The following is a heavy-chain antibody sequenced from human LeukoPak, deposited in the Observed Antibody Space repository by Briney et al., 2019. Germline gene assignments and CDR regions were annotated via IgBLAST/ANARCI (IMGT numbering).Heavy chain of an antibody. CDR2: IYYSGST. Sequence: SETLSLTCTVSGGSISSYYWSWIRQPPGKGLEWIGYIYYSGSTNYNPSLKSRVTISVDTSKNQFSLKLSSVTAADTAVYYCTRHYYDSSALKYFDYWGQGTLVTVSS. D-gene: IGHD3-22*01. J-gene: IGHJ4*02. CDR3: TRHYYDSSALKYFDY. CDR1: GGSISSYY. V-gene: IGHV4-59*08.